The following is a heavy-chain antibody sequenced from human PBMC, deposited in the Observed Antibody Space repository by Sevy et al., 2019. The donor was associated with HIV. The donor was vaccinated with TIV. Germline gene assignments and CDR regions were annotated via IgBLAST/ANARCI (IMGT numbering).Heavy chain of an antibody. CDR1: GFTFCDSY. V-gene: IGHV3-11*01. J-gene: IGHJ4*02. Sequence: GGSLRLSCAASGFTFCDSYMSWFRQAPGKGLEWVSYISSGGTIIYYADSVKGRFTISRDNAKNSLYLQMNSLRAEDTVVYYCARARYNYGSFYCDYWGQGTLVTVSS. D-gene: IGHD5-18*01. CDR2: ISSGGTII. CDR3: ARARYNYGSFYCDY.